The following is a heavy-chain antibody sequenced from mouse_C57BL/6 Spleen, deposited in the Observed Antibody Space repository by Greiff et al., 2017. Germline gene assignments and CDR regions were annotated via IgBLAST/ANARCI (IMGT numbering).Heavy chain of an antibody. CDR2: IHPNSGST. V-gene: IGHV1-64*01. CDR1: GYTFTSYW. D-gene: IGHD2-4*01. Sequence: QVQLQQPGAELVKPGASVKLSCKASGYTFTSYWMHWVKQRPGQGLEWIGMIHPNSGSTNYNEKFKSKATLTVDKSSSTAYMQLSSLTSEDSAVYYCAREGVYYDYGVQGHAMDYWGQGTSVTVSS. CDR3: AREGVYYDYGVQGHAMDY. J-gene: IGHJ4*01.